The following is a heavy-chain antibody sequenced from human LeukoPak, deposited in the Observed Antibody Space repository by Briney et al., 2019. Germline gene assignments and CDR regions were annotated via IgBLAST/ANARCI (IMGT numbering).Heavy chain of an antibody. D-gene: IGHD6-19*01. J-gene: IGHJ5*02. CDR2: IFASGST. CDR3: ASLRNGWLRNWFDP. CDR1: GASITDYY. Sequence: SETLSLTCSVSGASITDYYWSWIRQSPGNGPECLGYIFASGSTTYNPSLKSRITLSVDLATNRFSLRLTSVTAADTGIYYCASLRNGWLRNWFDPWGPGIPVTVSS. V-gene: IGHV4-59*12.